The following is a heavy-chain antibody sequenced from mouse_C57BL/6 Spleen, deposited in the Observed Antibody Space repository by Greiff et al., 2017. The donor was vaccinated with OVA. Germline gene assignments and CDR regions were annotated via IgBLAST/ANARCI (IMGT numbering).Heavy chain of an antibody. J-gene: IGHJ2*01. CDR1: GFTFSSYA. Sequence: EVQLVESGGGLVKPGGSLKLSCAASGFTFSSYAMSWVRQTPEKRLEWVATISDGGSYTYYPDNVKGRFTISRDNAKNNLYLQMSHLKSEDTAMYYCARDDYGSRGGYFDYWGQGTTLTVSS. CDR3: ARDDYGSRGGYFDY. V-gene: IGHV5-4*01. CDR2: ISDGGSYT. D-gene: IGHD1-1*01.